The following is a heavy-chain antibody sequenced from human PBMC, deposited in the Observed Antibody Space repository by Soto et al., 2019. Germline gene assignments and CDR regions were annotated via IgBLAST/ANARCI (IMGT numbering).Heavy chain of an antibody. CDR2: IYYSGST. J-gene: IGHJ4*02. CDR1: GGSISSSSYY. CDR3: ATFFYSNYDRFDY. V-gene: IGHV4-39*01. D-gene: IGHD4-4*01. Sequence: SETLSLTCTVSGGSISSSSYYWGWIRQPPGKGLEWIGSIYYSGSTYYNPSLKSRVTISVDTSKNQFSLKLSSVTAADTAVYYCATFFYSNYDRFDYWGQGTLVTVSS.